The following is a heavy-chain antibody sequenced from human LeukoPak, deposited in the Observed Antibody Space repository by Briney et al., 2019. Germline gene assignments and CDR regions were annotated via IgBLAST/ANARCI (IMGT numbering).Heavy chain of an antibody. Sequence: GGSLRLSCAASGFTFSSYGMHWVRQAPGKGLEWVAVISYDGSNKYYADSVKGRFTISRDNSKNTLYLQMNSLRAEDTAVYYCAKESGVLLWFGESNRSLDYWGQGTLVTVSS. CDR1: GFTFSSYG. D-gene: IGHD3-10*01. CDR3: AKESGVLLWFGESNRSLDY. J-gene: IGHJ4*02. V-gene: IGHV3-30*18. CDR2: ISYDGSNK.